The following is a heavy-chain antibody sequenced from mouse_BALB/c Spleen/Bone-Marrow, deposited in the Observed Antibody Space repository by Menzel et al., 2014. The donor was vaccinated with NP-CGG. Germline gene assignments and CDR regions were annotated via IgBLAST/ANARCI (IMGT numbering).Heavy chain of an antibody. CDR2: IHYRGST. V-gene: IGHV3-1*02. Sequence: EVKVEESGPDLVKPSQSLSLTCTVTGYSITSGYCWHWIRQFPGNTLEWIGYIHYRGSTNYNPSLKSRISITRDTSKNQCSLQLNSVTTEDTATYYCTRETTAVADFDYWGQGATLTVTS. J-gene: IGHJ2*01. CDR1: GYSITSGYC. D-gene: IGHD1-1*01. CDR3: TRETTAVADFDY.